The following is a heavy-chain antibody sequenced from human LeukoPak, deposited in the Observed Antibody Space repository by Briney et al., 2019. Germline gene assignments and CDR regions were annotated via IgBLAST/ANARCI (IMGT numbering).Heavy chain of an antibody. J-gene: IGHJ6*02. CDR2: IYSGGST. D-gene: IGHD3-22*01. CDR1: GFTVSSNY. Sequence: GGSLRLSCAASGFTVSSNYMNWVRQAPGKGLEWVSVIYSGGSTYYADSVKGRFTISRDNSKNTLYLQMNSLRAEDTAVYYCARVGPIVGDGMDVWGQGTTVTVSS. V-gene: IGHV3-53*01. CDR3: ARVGPIVGDGMDV.